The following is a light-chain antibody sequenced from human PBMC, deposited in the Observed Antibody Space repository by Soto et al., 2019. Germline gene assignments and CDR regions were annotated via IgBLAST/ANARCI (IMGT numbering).Light chain of an antibody. CDR2: SAS. V-gene: IGKV3-15*01. CDR1: QSISTN. CDR3: QQYNKWPNT. Sequence: EVLMTQSPVTLSVSPGESAALSCRASQSISTNLAWYQQKPGQAPRLLIYSASSRATGLPARFSGSGSGTEFTLTSSSLQSEDLGVYYCQQYNKWPNTFGQGTRLEMK. J-gene: IGKJ2*01.